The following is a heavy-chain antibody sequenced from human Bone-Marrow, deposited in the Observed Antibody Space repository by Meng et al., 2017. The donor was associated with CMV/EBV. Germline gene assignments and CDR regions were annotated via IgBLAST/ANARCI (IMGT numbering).Heavy chain of an antibody. J-gene: IGHJ4*02. CDR1: GFTFSSYG. CDR2: IRYDGSNK. V-gene: IGHV3-30*02. D-gene: IGHD6-13*01. CDR3: AKSEGAAAGPYYFDY. Sequence: VPVVESGGGVVQPGGSLRLSCAASGFTFSSYGMHWVRQAPGKGLEWVAFIRYDGSNKYYADSVKGRFTISRDNSKNTLYLQMNSLRAEDTAVYYCAKSEGAAAGPYYFDYWGQGTLVTVSS.